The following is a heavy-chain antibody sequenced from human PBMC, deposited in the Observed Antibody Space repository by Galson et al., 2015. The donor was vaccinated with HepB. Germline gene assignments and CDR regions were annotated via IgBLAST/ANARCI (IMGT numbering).Heavy chain of an antibody. Sequence: SLRLSCAASGFTFSYHGMHWVRQAPGKGLEWVAVIWSDGRNEHYADSVKGRFTISRDNSKNTLYLQMNSLRDDDTAVYYCARDLKRTDDDGLNIWGQGSAVTDSS. CDR3: ARDLKRTDDDGLNI. CDR2: IWSDGRNE. J-gene: IGHJ6*02. CDR1: GFTFSYHG. V-gene: IGHV3-33*01. D-gene: IGHD1/OR15-1a*01.